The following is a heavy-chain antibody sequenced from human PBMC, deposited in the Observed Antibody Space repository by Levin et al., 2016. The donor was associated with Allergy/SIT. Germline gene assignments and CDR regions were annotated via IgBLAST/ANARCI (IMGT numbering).Heavy chain of an antibody. CDR1: GYTFASYD. CDR3: ARGTVGEDY. CDR2: MNPNSGNT. D-gene: IGHD4-17*01. V-gene: IGHV1-8*01. J-gene: IGHJ4*02. Sequence: ASVKVSCKASGYTFASYDINWVRQATGQGLEWMGWMNPNSGNTGYAQKLQGRVTMTTDTSTSTAYMELRSLRSDDTAVYYCARGTVGEDYWGQGTLVTVSS.